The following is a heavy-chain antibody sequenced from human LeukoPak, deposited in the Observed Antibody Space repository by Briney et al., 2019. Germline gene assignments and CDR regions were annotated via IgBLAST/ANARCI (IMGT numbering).Heavy chain of an antibody. J-gene: IGHJ4*02. Sequence: SGGSLRLSCAASGFTFSSYSMNWVRQAPGKGREGVSSIRSESIYIYYADSVKGRFTICRDDAKNSLYLQMNSLRAEDRAVYYCARGFLFQWLRFSSGIGDYWGQGTLVTVSS. V-gene: IGHV3-21*01. CDR1: GFTFSSYS. CDR3: ARGFLFQWLRFSSGIGDY. D-gene: IGHD5-12*01. CDR2: IRSESIYI.